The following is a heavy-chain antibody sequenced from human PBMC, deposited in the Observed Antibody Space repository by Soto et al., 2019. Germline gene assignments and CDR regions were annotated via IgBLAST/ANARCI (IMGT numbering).Heavy chain of an antibody. CDR1: GFTFDDYA. CDR3: AKVYGSGSYDVMLGYYFDY. CDR2: ISWNSGSI. J-gene: IGHJ4*02. D-gene: IGHD3-10*01. Sequence: GGSLRLSCAASGFTFDDYAMHWVRQAPGKGLEWVSGISWNSGSIGYADSVKGRFTISRDNAKNSLYLQMNSLRAEDTALYYCAKVYGSGSYDVMLGYYFDYWGQGTLVTVSS. V-gene: IGHV3-9*01.